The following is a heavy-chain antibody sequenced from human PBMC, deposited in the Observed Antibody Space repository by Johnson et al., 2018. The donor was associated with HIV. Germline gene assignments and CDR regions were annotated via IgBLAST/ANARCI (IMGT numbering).Heavy chain of an antibody. J-gene: IGHJ3*02. Sequence: QVQLVESGGGVVQPGRSLRLSCAASGFTFSSYAMHWVRQAPGKGLEWVAVISYDGSNKYYADSVKGRLTISRDNSKNTLYLQMNSLRVEDTAVYYCARVYSSSSAHAFDIWGQGTMVTVSS. CDR2: ISYDGSNK. D-gene: IGHD6-6*01. CDR1: GFTFSSYA. V-gene: IGHV3-30*04. CDR3: ARVYSSSSAHAFDI.